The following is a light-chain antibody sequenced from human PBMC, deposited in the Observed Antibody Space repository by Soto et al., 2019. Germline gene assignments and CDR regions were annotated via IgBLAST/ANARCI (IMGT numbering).Light chain of an antibody. V-gene: IGKV3-15*01. CDR1: QSLSNN. Sequence: VMTPSPATPSVSPGERATLSCRASQSLSNNLAWYQQKPGQAPRFLIYDASTRATGVPARFSGSGSGTEFTLTISSLQSEDFAVYSCQQYNNWPRTFGQGTK. CDR3: QQYNNWPRT. CDR2: DAS. J-gene: IGKJ1*01.